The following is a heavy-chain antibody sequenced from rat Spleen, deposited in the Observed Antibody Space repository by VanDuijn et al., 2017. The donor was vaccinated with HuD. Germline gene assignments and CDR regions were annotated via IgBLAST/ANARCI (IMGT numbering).Heavy chain of an antibody. CDR3: ARSVFDY. CDR2: IIYDGSRT. J-gene: IGHJ2*01. V-gene: IGHV5-7*01. Sequence: EVQLVESGGGLVQPGRSLTLSCAASGFTFSDYDMAWVRQAPKKGLEWVATIIYDGSRTYYRDSVKGRFTISRANAKNTLYLQMDSLRSEDTATYYCARSVFDYWGQGVMVTVSS. CDR1: GFTFSDYD.